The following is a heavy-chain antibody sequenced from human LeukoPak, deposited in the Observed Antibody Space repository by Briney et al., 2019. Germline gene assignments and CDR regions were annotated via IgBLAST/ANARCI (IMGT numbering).Heavy chain of an antibody. J-gene: IGHJ4*02. CDR3: ARAWQWLPLYS. V-gene: IGHV4-4*07. CDR1: GGSISSYY. Sequence: SETLSLTCTVSGGSISSYYWTWIRQPAGKGLEWIGRIHTSGSTNYNPSLKSRVTMSADTSKNQFSLKLTSVTAADTAVYYCARAWQWLPLYSWGQGTLVTVSS. D-gene: IGHD6-19*01. CDR2: IHTSGST.